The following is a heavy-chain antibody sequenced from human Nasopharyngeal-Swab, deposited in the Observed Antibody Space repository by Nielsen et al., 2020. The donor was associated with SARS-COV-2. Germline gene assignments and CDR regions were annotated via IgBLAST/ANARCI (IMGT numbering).Heavy chain of an antibody. CDR1: GGSISSYY. CDR3: ARGSDHSNNWFDP. Sequence: GSLRLSCTVSGGSISSYYWSWIRQPPGKGLDWVGSFYYIGSIYYNPSLKSRVTISVDTSKNQVSLRVTSVTTADTAVYYCARGSDHSNNWFDPWGQGTLVTVSS. CDR2: FYYIGSI. J-gene: IGHJ5*02. V-gene: IGHV4-59*13. D-gene: IGHD6-13*01.